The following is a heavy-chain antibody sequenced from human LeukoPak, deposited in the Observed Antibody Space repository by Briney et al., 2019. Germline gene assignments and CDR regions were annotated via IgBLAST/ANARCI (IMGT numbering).Heavy chain of an antibody. J-gene: IGHJ4*02. Sequence: GRSLRLSCAASRFTSSSYGMHWVRQAPGKGLEWVAVIWYDGSNKYYADSVKGRFTISRDNSKNTLYLQMNSLRAEDTAVYYCARMYLPVDTAMVIGYWGQGTLVTVSS. CDR3: ARMYLPVDTAMVIGY. CDR1: RFTSSSYG. V-gene: IGHV3-33*01. CDR2: IWYDGSNK. D-gene: IGHD5-18*01.